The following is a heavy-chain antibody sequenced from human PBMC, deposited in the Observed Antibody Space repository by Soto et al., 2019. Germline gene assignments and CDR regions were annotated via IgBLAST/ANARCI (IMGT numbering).Heavy chain of an antibody. CDR1: GGSISGYY. Sequence: SETLSLTCTVSGGSISGYYWSWIRQPPGKGLEWIDYIYYNGSTNYNPSLKSRVTISVDTSKNQFSLKLSSVTAADTAVYYCARRSSSWYFDYWGQGTLVTVSS. CDR2: IYYNGST. D-gene: IGHD6-13*01. V-gene: IGHV4-59*01. CDR3: ARRSSSWYFDY. J-gene: IGHJ4*02.